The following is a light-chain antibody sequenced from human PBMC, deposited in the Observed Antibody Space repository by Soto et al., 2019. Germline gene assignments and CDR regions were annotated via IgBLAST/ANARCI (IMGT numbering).Light chain of an antibody. Sequence: ETVLAQSPATVCLSGGESGTLSWRARQSVSNNYLAWYQQKPGQPPRLLLYGASTRATGIPARFSGSGSGTEFTLACSSLQSEDLAVYYSQLYNNRPITSGEGTRLEIK. CDR2: GAS. V-gene: IGKV3-15*01. CDR3: QLYNNRPIT. CDR1: QSVSNN. J-gene: IGKJ5*01.